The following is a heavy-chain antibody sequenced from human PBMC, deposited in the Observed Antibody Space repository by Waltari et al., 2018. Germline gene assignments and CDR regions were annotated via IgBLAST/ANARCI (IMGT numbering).Heavy chain of an antibody. CDR1: GFTVSNYY. Sequence: EVQLVESGGGLVQPGASLRLSCAAYGFTVSNYYTHWVRQGPGKGLVWISRINNGGGSSTTYADSVKGRFTISKDNAKNTVYLQMNSLRAEDTAVYHCARGGQLALDYWGQGTLVTVSS. V-gene: IGHV3-74*01. CDR3: ARGGQLALDY. J-gene: IGHJ4*02. D-gene: IGHD6-6*01. CDR2: INNGGGSST.